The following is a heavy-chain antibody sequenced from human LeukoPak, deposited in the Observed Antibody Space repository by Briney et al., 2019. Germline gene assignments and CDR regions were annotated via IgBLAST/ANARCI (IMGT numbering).Heavy chain of an antibody. CDR1: GGSVNGYY. V-gene: IGHV4-59*02. D-gene: IGHD1-7*01. CDR2: IHYSGLT. CDR3: ARDPPEDEWNSLDS. Sequence: SETLSLTCTASGGSVNGYYWNWLRQAPGQGLEGIGFIHYSGLTVYSPSLQSRVIMSVDTSRNQFSLDLSSVTAADTALYYCARDPPEDEWNSLDSWGQGILVAVSS. J-gene: IGHJ4*02.